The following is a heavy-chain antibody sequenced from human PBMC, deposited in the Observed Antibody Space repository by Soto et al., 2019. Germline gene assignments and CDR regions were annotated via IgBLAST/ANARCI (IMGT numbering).Heavy chain of an antibody. J-gene: IGHJ4*02. D-gene: IGHD1-1*01. CDR3: ARDGPSRVEKYYFDY. Sequence: QVQLVQSGAEVTKPGSSVKVSCKASGGTFSSYTISWVRQAPGQGLEWMGRISPILGIANYAQKFQGRVTITGDKSTSTAYMELSSLRSEDTAVYYCARDGPSRVEKYYFDYWGQGTLVTVSS. V-gene: IGHV1-69*08. CDR2: ISPILGIA. CDR1: GGTFSSYT.